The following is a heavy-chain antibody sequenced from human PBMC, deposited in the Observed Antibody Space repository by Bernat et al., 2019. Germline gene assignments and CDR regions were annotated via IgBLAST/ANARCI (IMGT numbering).Heavy chain of an antibody. CDR3: AHIEITFGGVQRVDAFDF. V-gene: IGHV2-5*02. CDR2: IYWDDDK. CDR1: GFSLTTSGVG. J-gene: IGHJ3*01. D-gene: IGHD3-16*01. Sequence: QITLKESGPTLVKPTQTLTLTCTFSGFSLTTSGVGVGWIRQPPGEAQDWLAVIYWDDDKRYSPSLRSRLTITKDISRNQVVLTMTNMDPLDTATYFCAHIEITFGGVQRVDAFDFWGQGTMVTVSS.